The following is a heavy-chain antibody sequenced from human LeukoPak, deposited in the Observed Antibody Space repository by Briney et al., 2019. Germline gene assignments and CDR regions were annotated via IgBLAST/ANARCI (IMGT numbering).Heavy chain of an antibody. V-gene: IGHV3-15*01. Sequence: PGGSLRLSCAASGFTFSNAWMTWVRQAPGKGLEWVGRIKSKIEGGTTDYAAPVKGRFTISRDDSKNTLYLQMSSLKTEDTAVYYCTPHSSRFDYWGQGILVTVSS. CDR1: GFTFSNAW. J-gene: IGHJ4*02. D-gene: IGHD6-13*01. CDR3: TPHSSRFDY. CDR2: IKSKIEGGTT.